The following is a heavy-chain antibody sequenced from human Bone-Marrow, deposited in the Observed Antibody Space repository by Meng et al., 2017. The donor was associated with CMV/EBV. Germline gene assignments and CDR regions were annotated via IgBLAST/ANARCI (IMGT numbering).Heavy chain of an antibody. CDR1: GGTFSSYA. CDR2: IIPILGIA. CDR3: AREMDNSDFWSGYGYYYYGMDV. D-gene: IGHD3-3*01. Sequence: SVKVSCKASGGTFSSYAISWVRQAPGQGLEWMGGIIPILGIANYAQKFQGRVTITADKSTSTAYMELRSLRSDDTAVYYCAREMDNSDFWSGYGYYYYGMDVWGQGTTVTVSS. V-gene: IGHV1-69*10. J-gene: IGHJ6*02.